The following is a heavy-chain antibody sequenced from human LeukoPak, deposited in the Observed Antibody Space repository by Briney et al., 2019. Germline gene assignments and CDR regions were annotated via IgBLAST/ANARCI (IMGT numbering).Heavy chain of an antibody. D-gene: IGHD6-13*01. Sequence: GGSLRLSCAASGFTFSSYWMHWVRQAPGKGLVWVSRTNSDGSSTSYADSVKGRFTISRDNAKNTLYLQMNSLRAEDTAVYYCATDTGYSSSWYEGYYFDYWGQGTLVTVSS. J-gene: IGHJ4*02. V-gene: IGHV3-74*01. CDR2: TNSDGSST. CDR1: GFTFSSYW. CDR3: ATDTGYSSSWYEGYYFDY.